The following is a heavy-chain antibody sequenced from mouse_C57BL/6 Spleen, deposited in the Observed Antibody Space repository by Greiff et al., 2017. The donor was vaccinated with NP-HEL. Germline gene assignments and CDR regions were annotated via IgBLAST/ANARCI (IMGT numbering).Heavy chain of an antibody. CDR2: INPGSGGT. J-gene: IGHJ3*01. Sequence: QVQLKESGAELVRPGTSVTVSCKASGYAFTNYLIEWVKQRPGQGLEWIGVINPGSGGTNYNEKFKGKATLTADKSSSTAYMQLSSLTSEDSAVYFCARWGAYWGQGTLVTVSA. V-gene: IGHV1-54*01. CDR1: GYAFTNYL. CDR3: ARWGAY.